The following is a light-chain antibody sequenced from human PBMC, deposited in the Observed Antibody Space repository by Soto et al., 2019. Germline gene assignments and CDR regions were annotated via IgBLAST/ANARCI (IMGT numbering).Light chain of an antibody. CDR3: QQYYNMLE. V-gene: IGKV4-1*01. CDR2: WAS. J-gene: IGKJ1*01. CDR1: RSVLYSSNNKNY. Sequence: IVMTQSPDSLAVSLGERVTINCKSSRSVLYSSNNKNYVAWYQQKPGQPPKLLIYWASTREYGLPDRFSGSGSGTDFTLTISSLQAEDVAVYYCQQYYNMLEFVLGTKVQIK.